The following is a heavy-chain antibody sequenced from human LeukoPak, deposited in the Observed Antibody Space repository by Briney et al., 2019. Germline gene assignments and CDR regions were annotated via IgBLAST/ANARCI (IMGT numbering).Heavy chain of an antibody. J-gene: IGHJ5*02. Sequence: GGSLRLSCAASGFTFSSYGMHWVRQAPGKGLEWVAVISYDGSNKYYADSVKGRFTISRDNSKNTLYLQMNSLRAEDTAVYYCTRGGEYGDYVGWFDPWGQGTLVTVSS. CDR2: ISYDGSNK. CDR3: TRGGEYGDYVGWFDP. D-gene: IGHD4-17*01. CDR1: GFTFSSYG. V-gene: IGHV3-30*03.